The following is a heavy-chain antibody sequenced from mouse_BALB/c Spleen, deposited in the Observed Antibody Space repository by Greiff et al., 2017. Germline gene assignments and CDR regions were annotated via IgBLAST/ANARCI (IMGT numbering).Heavy chain of an antibody. V-gene: IGHV1-80*01. CDR1: GYAFSSYW. Sequence: QVQLQQSGAELVRPGSSVKISCKASGYAFSSYWMNWVKQRPGQGLEWIGQIYPGDGDTNYNGKFKGKATLTADKSSSTAYMQLSSLTSEDSAVYFCARWGDGYFLYAMDYWGQGTSVTVSS. CDR2: IYPGDGDT. D-gene: IGHD2-3*01. J-gene: IGHJ4*01. CDR3: ARWGDGYFLYAMDY.